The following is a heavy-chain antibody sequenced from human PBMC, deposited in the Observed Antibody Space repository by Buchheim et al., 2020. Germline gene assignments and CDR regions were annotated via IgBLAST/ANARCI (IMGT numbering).Heavy chain of an antibody. J-gene: IGHJ4*02. CDR1: GFTFSSYA. V-gene: IGHV3-30-3*01. CDR3: ARDTGYGDYGRTYYFDY. CDR2: ISYDGSNK. D-gene: IGHD4-17*01. Sequence: QVQLVESGGGVVQPGRSLRLSCAASGFTFSSYAMHWVRQAPGKGLEWVAVISYDGSNKYYADSVKGRFTISRDNSKNTLYLQMNSLRAEDTAVYYCARDTGYGDYGRTYYFDYWGQGTL.